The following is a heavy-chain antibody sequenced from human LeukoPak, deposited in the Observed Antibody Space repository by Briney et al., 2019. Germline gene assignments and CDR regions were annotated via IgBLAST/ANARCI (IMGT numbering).Heavy chain of an antibody. CDR2: INSDGSTI. CDR3: ARAAYYRFDY. V-gene: IGHV3-74*01. Sequence: GGSLRLSCAASGFTFSSYWVHWVRQAPGKGLEWVARINSDGSTINHADSVRGRFTISRDNAENTLYLQMSSLRAEDTAIYFCARAAYYRFDYWGQGTLVTFSS. J-gene: IGHJ4*02. D-gene: IGHD1-26*01. CDR1: GFTFSSYW.